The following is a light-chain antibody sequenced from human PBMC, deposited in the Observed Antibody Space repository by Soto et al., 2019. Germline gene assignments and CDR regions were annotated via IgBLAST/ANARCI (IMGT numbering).Light chain of an antibody. CDR1: QSLLHRNGYNY. Sequence: DTVMSQSPPSLPVTPGEPASISCRSSQSLLHRNGYNYLDWYLQKPGQSPQLLIYLASKRASGVPDRFSGSGSGTDFTLKISRVEADDVGVFYCMQTLQTPWTFGQGTKVDIK. V-gene: IGKV2-28*01. CDR3: MQTLQTPWT. CDR2: LAS. J-gene: IGKJ1*01.